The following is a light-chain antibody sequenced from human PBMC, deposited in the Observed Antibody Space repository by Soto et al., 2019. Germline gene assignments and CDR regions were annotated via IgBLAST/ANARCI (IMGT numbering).Light chain of an antibody. J-gene: IGKJ4*01. Sequence: GFTHSVSTLSWSTAEKATLSCRASRSISTYLAWYQQKPGQAPRLLIYEALNRATGIPARFSGGWSGTIFTLTISSLWREDFAAYYFQQRSNGLMLPFCRGAKVDIK. CDR1: RSISTY. V-gene: IGKV3-11*01. CDR3: QQRSNGLMLP. CDR2: EAL.